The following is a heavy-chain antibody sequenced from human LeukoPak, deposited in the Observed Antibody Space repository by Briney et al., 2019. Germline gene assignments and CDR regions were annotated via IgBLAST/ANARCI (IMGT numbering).Heavy chain of an antibody. D-gene: IGHD4-17*01. Sequence: GGSLRLSCAASGFTFADYTMHWVRQAPGKGLEWVSLISWDGGSTYYADSVKGRFTISRDNSKNSLYLQMNSLRTEDTALYYCAKDYGDYGYYYYGMDVWGQGTTVTVSS. CDR2: ISWDGGST. J-gene: IGHJ6*02. CDR3: AKDYGDYGYYYYGMDV. CDR1: GFTFADYT. V-gene: IGHV3-43*01.